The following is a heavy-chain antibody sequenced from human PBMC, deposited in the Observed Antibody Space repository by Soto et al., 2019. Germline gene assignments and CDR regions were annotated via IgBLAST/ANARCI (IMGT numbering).Heavy chain of an antibody. V-gene: IGHV4-34*01. CDR3: ARSAMAYYYYGMDV. D-gene: IGHD5-18*01. CDR1: GGSFSGYY. J-gene: IGHJ6*02. CDR2: INHSGST. Sequence: SETLSLTCGVYGGSFSGYYWSWIRQPPGKGLEWIGEINHSGSTNYNPSLKSRVTISGDTSKNQFSLKLSSVTAADTAVYYCARSAMAYYYYGMDVWGQGTKVTVSS.